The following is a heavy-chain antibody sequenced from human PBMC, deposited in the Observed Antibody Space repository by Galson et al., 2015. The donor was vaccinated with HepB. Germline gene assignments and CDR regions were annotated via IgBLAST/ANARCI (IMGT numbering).Heavy chain of an antibody. J-gene: IGHJ4*02. CDR2: INHSGST. CDR3: ARAWWLRRSGYFDY. D-gene: IGHD2-15*01. Sequence: LSLTCAVYGGSFSGYYWSWIRQPPGKGLEWIGEINHSGSTNYNPSLKSRVTISVDTSKNQFSLKLSSVTAADTAVYYCARAWWLRRSGYFDYWGQGTLVTVSS. V-gene: IGHV4-34*01. CDR1: GGSFSGYY.